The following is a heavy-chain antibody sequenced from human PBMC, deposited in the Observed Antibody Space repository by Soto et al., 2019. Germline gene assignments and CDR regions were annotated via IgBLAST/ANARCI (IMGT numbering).Heavy chain of an antibody. J-gene: IGHJ6*02. CDR2: ISWNSGSI. CDR3: AKDKGSSSYYYYGMDV. CDR1: GFTFDDYA. V-gene: IGHV3-9*01. D-gene: IGHD6-6*01. Sequence: PGGSLRLSCAASGFTFDDYAMHWVRQAPGKGLEWVSGISWNSGSIGYADSVKGRFTISRDNARNSLYLQMNSLRAEDTALYYCAKDKGSSSYYYYGMDVWGQGTTVTVSS.